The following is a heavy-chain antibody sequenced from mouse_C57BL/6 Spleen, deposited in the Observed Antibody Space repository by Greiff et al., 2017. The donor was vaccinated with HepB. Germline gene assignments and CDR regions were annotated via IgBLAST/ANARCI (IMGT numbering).Heavy chain of an antibody. CDR3: TTPYGNYGGFAY. CDR2: IDPENGDT. CDR1: GFNIKDDY. J-gene: IGHJ3*01. D-gene: IGHD2-1*01. Sequence: EVQLQQSGAELVRPGASVKLSCTASGFNIKDDYKHWVKQRPEQGLEWIGWIDPENGDTEYASKFQGKATITADTSSNTAYLQLSSLTSEDTAVYYCTTPYGNYGGFAYWGQGTLVTVSA. V-gene: IGHV14-4*01.